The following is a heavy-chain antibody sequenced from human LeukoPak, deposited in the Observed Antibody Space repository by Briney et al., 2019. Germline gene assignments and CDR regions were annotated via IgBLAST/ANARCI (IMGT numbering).Heavy chain of an antibody. CDR1: GFTFSNYG. V-gene: IGHV3-30*03. J-gene: IGHJ4*02. CDR3: ARGPRYSFY. Sequence: GGSLRLSCAASGFTFSNYGMHWVRQAPGKGLEWVAAISYDGTNEYYADSVKGRFTISRDQANNTLYLQMNTLRDEDTAVYYCARGPRYSFYWGQGTLVSVSS. D-gene: IGHD6-13*01. CDR2: ISYDGTNE.